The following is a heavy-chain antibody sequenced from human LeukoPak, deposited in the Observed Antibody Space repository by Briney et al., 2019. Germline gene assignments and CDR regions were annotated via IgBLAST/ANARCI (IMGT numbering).Heavy chain of an antibody. D-gene: IGHD2/OR15-2a*01. Sequence: ASVKVSCKASGYTFTGYYMHWVRQAPGQGLEWMGWINPNSGGTNYAQKFQGRVTMTRDTSISTAYMELSRLRSDDTAVYYCARYLSTYYYYYMDVWGKGTTVTVSS. J-gene: IGHJ6*03. V-gene: IGHV1-2*02. CDR2: INPNSGGT. CDR1: GYTFTGYY. CDR3: ARYLSTYYYYYMDV.